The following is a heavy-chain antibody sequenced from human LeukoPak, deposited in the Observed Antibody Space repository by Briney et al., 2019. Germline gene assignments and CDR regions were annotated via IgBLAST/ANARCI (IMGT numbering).Heavy chain of an antibody. CDR3: VKDFGRVRGTPDS. J-gene: IGHJ4*02. CDR1: GFVFSIYT. V-gene: IGHV3-64D*06. CDR2: ISGSGNGRSI. D-gene: IGHD3-16*01. Sequence: TGGSLRLSCSASGFVFSIYTMYWVRQAPGKGPEYVSTISGSGNGRSIYYADSVKGRFTISRDDSKSILYLQMNGLRSEDTAVYYCVKDFGRVRGTPDSWGQGTLVTVSS.